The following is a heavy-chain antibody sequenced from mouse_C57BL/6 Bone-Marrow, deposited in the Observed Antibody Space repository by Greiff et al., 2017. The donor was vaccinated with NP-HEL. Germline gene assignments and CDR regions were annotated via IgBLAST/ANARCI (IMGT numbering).Heavy chain of an antibody. CDR1: GYTFTSYW. Sequence: QVQLQQPGAELVRPGSSVKLSCKASGYTFTSYWMHWVKQRPIQGLEWIGNIDPSDSETHYNQKFKDKATLTVDKSSSTAYMQLSSLTSEDSAVYYCARGLYYSNYCYAMDYWGQGTSVTVSS. CDR3: ARGLYYSNYCYAMDY. CDR2: IDPSDSET. J-gene: IGHJ4*01. V-gene: IGHV1-52*01. D-gene: IGHD2-5*01.